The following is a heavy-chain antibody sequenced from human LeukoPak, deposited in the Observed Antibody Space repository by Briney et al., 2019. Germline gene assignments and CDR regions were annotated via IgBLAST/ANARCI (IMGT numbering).Heavy chain of an antibody. D-gene: IGHD3-22*01. CDR2: ISGSGGST. CDR1: GFTFSSYA. V-gene: IGHV3-23*01. J-gene: IGHJ3*02. CDR3: AKLTMIVVVRMTLGAFDI. Sequence: GGSLRLSCAASGFTFSSYAMSWVRQAPGRGLEGVSAISGSGGSTYYADSVKGRFTISRDNSKNTLYLQMNSLRAEDTAVYYCAKLTMIVVVRMTLGAFDIWGQGTMVTVSS.